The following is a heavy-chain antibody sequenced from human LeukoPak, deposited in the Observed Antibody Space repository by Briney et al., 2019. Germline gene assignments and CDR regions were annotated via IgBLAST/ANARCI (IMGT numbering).Heavy chain of an antibody. D-gene: IGHD3-10*01. J-gene: IGHJ4*02. V-gene: IGHV4-39*01. CDR2: IYYSGST. CDR1: GGSISSSSYY. Sequence: PSETLSLTCTVSGGSISSSSYYWGWVRQPPGKGLEWIESIYYSGSTYYNPSLKSRVTISVDTSKNQFSLKLSSVTAADTAVYYCARHPAGGSGSYSIPRDYFDYWGQGTLVTVSS. CDR3: ARHPAGGSGSYSIPRDYFDY.